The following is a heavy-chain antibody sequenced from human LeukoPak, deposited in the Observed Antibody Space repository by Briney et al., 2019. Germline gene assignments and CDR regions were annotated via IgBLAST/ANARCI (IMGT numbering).Heavy chain of an antibody. D-gene: IGHD5-24*01. Sequence: GRSLRLSCAASGFTFRTYSIHWVRQAPGKGLEWVTVVSADGRTQLYSDSVKGRFTVSRDNSLNTLHLQMNSLKTEDTAVYYCAREFGHNRWYFDYWGQGALVTVSS. CDR3: AREFGHNRWYFDY. CDR2: VSADGRTQ. CDR1: GFTFRTYS. J-gene: IGHJ4*02. V-gene: IGHV3-30*03.